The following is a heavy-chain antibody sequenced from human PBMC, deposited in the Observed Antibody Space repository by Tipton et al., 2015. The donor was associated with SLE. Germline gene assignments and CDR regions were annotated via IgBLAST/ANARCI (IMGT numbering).Heavy chain of an antibody. V-gene: IGHV4-31*03. CDR1: AGSISTDGYY. Sequence: TLSLTCTVSAGSISTDGYYWSWIRQHPGTGLEWIGYIYYSGTTYYHPSLKSRVSISLHTSKNQFSLRLSSVTAADTAVYYCARHEGPDYYDSGAYYPDYWGQGTLVTVSS. CDR3: ARHEGPDYYDSGAYYPDY. D-gene: IGHD3-22*01. CDR2: IYYSGTT. J-gene: IGHJ4*02.